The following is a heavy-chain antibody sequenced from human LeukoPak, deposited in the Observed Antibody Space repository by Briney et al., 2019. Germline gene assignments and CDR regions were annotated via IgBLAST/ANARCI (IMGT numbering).Heavy chain of an antibody. CDR1: GYSFTSYW. D-gene: IGHD3-10*01. V-gene: IGHV5-51*01. J-gene: IGHJ4*02. CDR3: ARRGGTYYYGSGSYYNLDY. Sequence: GESLKISCKGSGYSFTSYWIGWVRQMPGKGLEWMGIIYPGDSDTRYSPSFQGQVTISADKSISTAYLQWSSLKASDTAMYYCARRGGTYYYGSGSYYNLDYWGQGTLVTVSS. CDR2: IYPGDSDT.